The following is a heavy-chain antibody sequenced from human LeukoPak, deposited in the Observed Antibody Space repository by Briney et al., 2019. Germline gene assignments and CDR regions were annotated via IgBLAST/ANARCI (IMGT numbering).Heavy chain of an antibody. V-gene: IGHV1-8*01. CDR3: ARGTSGYSYGLTLHYFDF. Sequence: GASVKVSCKASGYTFSSYDINWVRQATGQGLEWMGWMNPNSGNTGYAQKFQGRVSMTRNTSTNTAYMELSSLKSEDTAVYYCARGTSGYSYGLTLHYFDFWGQGTLVPVSS. CDR1: GYTFSSYD. D-gene: IGHD5-18*01. J-gene: IGHJ4*02. CDR2: MNPNSGNT.